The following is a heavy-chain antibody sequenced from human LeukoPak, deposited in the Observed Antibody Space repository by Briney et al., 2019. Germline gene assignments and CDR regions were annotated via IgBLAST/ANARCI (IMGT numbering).Heavy chain of an antibody. CDR2: ISAYNGNT. CDR1: GGTFSSYA. Sequence: ASVKVSCKASGGTFSSYAISWVRQAPGQGLEWMGWISAYNGNTNYAQRLQGRVTMTTDTSTGTAYMGLRSLRSDDTAVYYCARDGGGEYQLPFQHWGQGTLVTVSS. J-gene: IGHJ1*01. D-gene: IGHD2-2*01. V-gene: IGHV1-18*01. CDR3: ARDGGGEYQLPFQH.